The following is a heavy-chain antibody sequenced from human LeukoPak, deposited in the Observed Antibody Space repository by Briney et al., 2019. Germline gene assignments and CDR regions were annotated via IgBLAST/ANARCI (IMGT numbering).Heavy chain of an antibody. D-gene: IGHD5-12*01. CDR2: INADNGNT. J-gene: IGHJ4*02. V-gene: IGHV1-3*01. CDR1: GYTFTNYA. CDR3: ARDVRRSDSGYAMFDY. Sequence: ASAKVSCKTSGYTFTNYALHWVRQAPGQRLQWMGWINADNGNTKYSQEFQGRVTITRDTFASTTYMELSSLTSEDTAVYYCARDVRRSDSGYAMFDYWGQGTLVTASS.